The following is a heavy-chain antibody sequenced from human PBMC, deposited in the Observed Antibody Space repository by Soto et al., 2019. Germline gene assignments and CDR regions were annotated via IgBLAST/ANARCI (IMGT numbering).Heavy chain of an antibody. D-gene: IGHD6-13*01. CDR2: ISGSGDST. Sequence: EVQLLESGGGLVQPGGSLRLSCAASGFTFSSYAMSWVRQAPGKGLEWVSVISGSGDSTYYADSVKGRFTISRDISKNTVYLQMNRLRAEDAAVYYCAKRATGTYFDYWGQGTLVTVSS. CDR3: AKRATGTYFDY. J-gene: IGHJ4*02. V-gene: IGHV3-23*01. CDR1: GFTFSSYA.